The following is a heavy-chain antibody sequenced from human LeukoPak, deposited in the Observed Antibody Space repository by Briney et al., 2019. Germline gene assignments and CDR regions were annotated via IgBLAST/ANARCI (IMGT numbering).Heavy chain of an antibody. Sequence: TGGSLRLSCSGSGXTFSSYAMHWVRQAPGKGLESVSATGSNGGSTYYADSVKGRFTISRDNAKNSLYLQMNSLRAEDTAVYYCARIMTTATTSDYWGQGTLVTVSS. CDR1: GXTFSSYA. CDR3: ARIMTTATTSDY. D-gene: IGHD4-17*01. J-gene: IGHJ4*02. V-gene: IGHV3-64*04. CDR2: TGSNGGST.